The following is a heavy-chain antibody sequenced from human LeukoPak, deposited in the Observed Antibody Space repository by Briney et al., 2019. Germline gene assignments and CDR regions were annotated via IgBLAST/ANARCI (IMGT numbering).Heavy chain of an antibody. V-gene: IGHV4-34*01. D-gene: IGHD5-12*01. CDR3: ASSRVYSGSWYYYFDN. J-gene: IGHJ4*02. CDR1: GGSFSGYY. CDR2: INHSGAT. Sequence: PSETLSLTCAVYGGSFSGYYWSWIRQPPGKGLEWIGEINHSGATIYNPSLKSRVTISVDTSKNLFSLKLSSVTAADTAVYYCASSRVYSGSWYYYFDNWGQGTLVTVSS.